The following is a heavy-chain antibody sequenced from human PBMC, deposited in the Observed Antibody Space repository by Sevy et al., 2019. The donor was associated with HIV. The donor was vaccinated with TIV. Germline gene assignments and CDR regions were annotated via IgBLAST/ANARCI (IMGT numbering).Heavy chain of an antibody. V-gene: IGHV3-33*08. CDR1: GFTISRYG. Sequence: GGSLRLSCAASGFTISRYGLHWVRQAPGKGLEWVAFIWHDGSNKYMADSVKGRFTISRDNSKNTLFLQMNSLTVEDTAVYYCARETDNSARWLDPWGQGTLVTVSS. J-gene: IGHJ5*02. CDR2: IWHDGSNK. D-gene: IGHD4-4*01. CDR3: ARETDNSARWLDP.